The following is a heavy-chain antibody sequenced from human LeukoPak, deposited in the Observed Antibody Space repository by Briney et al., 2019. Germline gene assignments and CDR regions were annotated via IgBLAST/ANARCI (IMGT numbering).Heavy chain of an antibody. CDR3: ARVVTSSLYFFDY. Sequence: PSETLSLTCAVYGGSFSGYYWSWIRQHPGKGLEWIAYIYHSGRTYYNPSLKSRLTISVDTSKNQFSMSLKSVTAADTAVYYCARVVTSSLYFFDYWGQGTLVSVSS. CDR2: IYHSGRT. CDR1: GGSFSGYY. J-gene: IGHJ4*02. V-gene: IGHV4-34*01. D-gene: IGHD2-21*02.